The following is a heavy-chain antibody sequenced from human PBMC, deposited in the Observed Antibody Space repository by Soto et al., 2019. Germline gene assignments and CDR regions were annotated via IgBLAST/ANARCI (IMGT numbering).Heavy chain of an antibody. CDR3: ARDPGYCSGGTCYPNWFDP. CDR2: IYYSGST. CDR1: GGSVSSASYY. D-gene: IGHD2-15*01. J-gene: IGHJ5*02. V-gene: IGHV4-61*01. Sequence: PSETLSLTCTVSGGSVSSASYYWSWIRQPPGKGLEWIGYIYYSGSTNYNPSLKSRVTISVDTSKNQFSLKLSSVTAADTAVYHCARDPGYCSGGTCYPNWFDPWGQGTLVTVSS.